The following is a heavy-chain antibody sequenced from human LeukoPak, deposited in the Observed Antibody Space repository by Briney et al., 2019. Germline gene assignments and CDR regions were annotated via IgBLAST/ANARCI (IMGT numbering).Heavy chain of an antibody. Sequence: ASVKVSCKASGYTFTGYYMHWVRQAPGQGLEWMGWINPNSGGTNYAQKFQGRVTMTRDTSISTAYMELSRLRSDDTAVYYCARGRNNWTPGGYYYYYMDVWGKGTTVTVSS. CDR2: INPNSGGT. V-gene: IGHV1-2*02. CDR3: ARGRNNWTPGGYYYYYMDV. D-gene: IGHD1-20*01. CDR1: GYTFTGYY. J-gene: IGHJ6*03.